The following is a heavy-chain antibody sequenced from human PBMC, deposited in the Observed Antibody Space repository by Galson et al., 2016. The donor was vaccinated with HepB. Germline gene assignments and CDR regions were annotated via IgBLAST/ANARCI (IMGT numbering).Heavy chain of an antibody. CDR1: GDSINSYY. V-gene: IGHV4-59*01. D-gene: IGHD3-16*01. Sequence: ETLSLTCTVSGDSINSYYWSWIRQPPGKGLEWIGYIYHSGTTKYNPSLQSRVTMSVDTSKNQFSLKLSSVTAADTAVYYCARLYYGYVWGSYITSYYFDYWGQGTLVTVSS. CDR3: ARLYYGYVWGSYITSYYFDY. J-gene: IGHJ4*02. CDR2: IYHSGTT.